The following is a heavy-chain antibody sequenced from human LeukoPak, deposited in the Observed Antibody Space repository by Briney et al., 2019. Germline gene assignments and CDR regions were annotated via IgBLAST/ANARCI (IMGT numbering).Heavy chain of an antibody. D-gene: IGHD6-13*01. J-gene: IGHJ6*02. CDR3: ARAHAGNYYYYYGMDV. CDR1: GYTFTGYY. Sequence: GASVKVSCKASGYTFTGYYMHWVRQAPGQGLERMGRIIPILGIANYAQKFQGRVTITADKSTSTAYMELSSLRSEDTAVYYCARAHAGNYYYYYGMDVWGQGTTVTVSS. V-gene: IGHV1-69*04. CDR2: IIPILGIA.